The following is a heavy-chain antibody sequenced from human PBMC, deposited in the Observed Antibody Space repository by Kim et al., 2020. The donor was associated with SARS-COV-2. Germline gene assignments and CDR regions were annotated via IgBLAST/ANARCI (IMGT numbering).Heavy chain of an antibody. D-gene: IGHD2-15*01. V-gene: IGHV4-59*01. CDR3: ARAVAANYYYYMDV. Sequence: SETLSLTCTVSGGSISSYYWSWIRQPPGKGLEWIGYIYYSGSTNYNPSLKSRVTISVDTSKNQFSLKLSSVTAADTAVYYCARAVAANYYYYMDVCGKGT. CDR1: GGSISSYY. CDR2: IYYSGST. J-gene: IGHJ6*03.